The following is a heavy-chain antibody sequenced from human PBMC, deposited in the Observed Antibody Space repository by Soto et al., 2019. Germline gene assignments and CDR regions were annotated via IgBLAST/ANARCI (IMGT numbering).Heavy chain of an antibody. CDR1: GVYMSSGGYS. CDR2: IYKSGST. V-gene: IGHV4-30-2*01. CDR3: ARGVTTDNWFDS. Sequence: QLQLQESGSGLVKPSQTLSLTCTVSGVYMSSGGYSWSWIRQPPGKGLEWIGYIYKSGSTYYNPSLKSRVTISVDTSRNQFSLKLTSVTAADTAVYYGARGVTTDNWFDSWGQGTLVAVSS. J-gene: IGHJ5*01. D-gene: IGHD4-17*01.